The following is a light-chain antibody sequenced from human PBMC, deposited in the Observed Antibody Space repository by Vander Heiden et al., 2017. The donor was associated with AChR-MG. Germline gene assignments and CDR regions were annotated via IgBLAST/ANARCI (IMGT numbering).Light chain of an antibody. CDR1: SLRNHS. J-gene: IGLJ3*02. Sequence: SSELTQDPAVSVALGQTVRITCQGDSLRNHSASWYQPKPGQAPLLVIYGKNNRPSGIPDRFSGSSSGNTASLTITGAQAEDEADYYCNSRDSSGNPVFGGGTKLTVL. CDR2: GKN. V-gene: IGLV3-19*01. CDR3: NSRDSSGNPV.